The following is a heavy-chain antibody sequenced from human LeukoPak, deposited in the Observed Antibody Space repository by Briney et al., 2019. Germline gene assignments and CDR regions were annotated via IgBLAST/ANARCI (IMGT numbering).Heavy chain of an antibody. Sequence: GGSLRLSCAASGFTFSSYAMSWVRQAPGKGLEWVSAISGSGGSTYYADSVKGRFTISRDNSKNTLYLQMNSLRAEDTAVYYCAKDRPDLYSSGWYTAREPLDYWGQGTLVTVSS. J-gene: IGHJ4*02. D-gene: IGHD6-19*01. CDR3: AKDRPDLYSSGWYTAREPLDY. CDR2: ISGSGGST. CDR1: GFTFSSYA. V-gene: IGHV3-23*01.